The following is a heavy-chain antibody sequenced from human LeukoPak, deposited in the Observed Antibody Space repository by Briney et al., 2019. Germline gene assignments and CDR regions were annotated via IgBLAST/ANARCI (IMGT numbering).Heavy chain of an antibody. CDR3: ARSLQQQLGSFDY. V-gene: IGHV1-69*04. Sequence: SVKVSCKASGGTFSSYAISWVRQAPGQGLEWMGRIIPIFGIANYAQKFQGRVTITADKSTSTAYMELSSLRSEDTAVYYCARSLQQQLGSFDYWGQGTLATVSS. CDR1: GGTFSSYA. CDR2: IIPIFGIA. J-gene: IGHJ4*02. D-gene: IGHD6-13*01.